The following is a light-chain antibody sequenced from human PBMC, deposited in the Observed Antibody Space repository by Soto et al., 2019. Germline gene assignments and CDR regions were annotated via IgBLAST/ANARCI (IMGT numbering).Light chain of an antibody. Sequence: QSVLTQPPSVSGAPGQRVTISCTGGSSNIGAGYDVHWYQQLPGTAPKLLIYGNSNRPSGVPDRFSGSKSGTSASLAITGLQAEDEADYYYQSYDSSLSGYVFGIGTKVTVL. CDR1: SSNIGAGYD. CDR2: GNS. CDR3: QSYDSSLSGYV. J-gene: IGLJ1*01. V-gene: IGLV1-40*01.